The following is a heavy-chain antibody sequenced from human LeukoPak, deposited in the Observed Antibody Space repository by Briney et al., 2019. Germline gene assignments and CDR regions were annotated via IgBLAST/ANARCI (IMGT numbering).Heavy chain of an antibody. D-gene: IGHD6-19*01. CDR2: ISGSGGST. V-gene: IGHV3-23*01. J-gene: IGHJ4*02. CDR1: GFTFSSYA. CDR3: ATVPPIDISGWYARVEYYFDY. Sequence: GRSLRLSCAASGFTFSSYAMSWVRQAPGKGLEWVSAISGSGGSTYYADSVKGRFTISRDNSKSTLYLQMNSLRAEDTAVYYCATVPPIDISGWYARVEYYFDYWGQGTLVTVSS.